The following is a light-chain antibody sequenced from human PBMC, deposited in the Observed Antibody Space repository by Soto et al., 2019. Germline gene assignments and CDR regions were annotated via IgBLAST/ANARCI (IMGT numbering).Light chain of an antibody. CDR1: QSVGSH. Sequence: EIVMTQSPVTLSVSPGERATLSCRASQSVGSHLAWYQQRPGQAPRLLIYGASYMATGIPARLSGSGSGTDFTLTTRSLQSENFAVYYCQQYDNWPPFSFGGGTKVYIK. J-gene: IGKJ3*01. CDR3: QQYDNWPPFS. CDR2: GAS. V-gene: IGKV3-15*01.